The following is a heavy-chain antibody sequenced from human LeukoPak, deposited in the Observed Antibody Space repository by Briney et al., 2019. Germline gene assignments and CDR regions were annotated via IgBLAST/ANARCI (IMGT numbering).Heavy chain of an antibody. V-gene: IGHV4-34*01. D-gene: IGHD6-19*01. CDR2: INHSGST. J-gene: IGHJ4*02. Sequence: SETLSLTCAVYGGSFSGYYWSWIRQPPGKGLEWIGEINHSGSTNYNPSLKSRVTISVDTSKNQLSLKLSSVTAADTAVYYCARGLAVAGINDWGQGTLVTVSS. CDR1: GGSFSGYY. CDR3: ARGLAVAGIND.